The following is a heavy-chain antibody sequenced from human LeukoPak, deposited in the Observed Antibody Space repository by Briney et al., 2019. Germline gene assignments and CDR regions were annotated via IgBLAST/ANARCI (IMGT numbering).Heavy chain of an antibody. CDR1: GGSFSGYY. V-gene: IGHV4-34*01. Sequence: SETLSLTCAVYGGSFSGYYWSWIRQPPGKGLEWIGEINHSGSTNYNPSLKSRVTISVDTSKNQFSLKLSSVTAADTAVYYCARGGHRITIFGVVIQNVYFDYWGQGTLVTVSS. D-gene: IGHD3-3*01. CDR3: ARGGHRITIFGVVIQNVYFDY. J-gene: IGHJ4*02. CDR2: INHSGST.